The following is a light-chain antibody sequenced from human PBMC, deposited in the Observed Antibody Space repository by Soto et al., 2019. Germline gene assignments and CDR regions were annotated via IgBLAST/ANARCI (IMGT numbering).Light chain of an antibody. V-gene: IGKV1-5*03. Sequence: DIQMTQSPSTLSASVGDRVTITCRASQTIGRFLAGYQQQPGKAPKLLLYEASTLHGGVPSRFSGSGSGTEFTLTISSLQPDDSATYYCQQYNSYSRTFGQGTKVEI. CDR1: QTIGRF. CDR3: QQYNSYSRT. CDR2: EAS. J-gene: IGKJ1*01.